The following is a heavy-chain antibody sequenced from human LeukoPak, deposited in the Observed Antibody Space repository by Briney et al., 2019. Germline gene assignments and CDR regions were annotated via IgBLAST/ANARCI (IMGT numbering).Heavy chain of an antibody. J-gene: IGHJ4*02. CDR3: ASQRRDSNSSPFRYHFDY. Sequence: GGSLRLSCAASGFTFSNYAMSWVRQAPGKGLEWVSGISGSGAGTYYAESVKGRFTISRDNSKNTLYLQMNSLRAEDTAVYYCASQRRDSNSSPFRYHFDYWGQGSLVTVSS. D-gene: IGHD6-6*01. V-gene: IGHV3-23*01. CDR1: GFTFSNYA. CDR2: ISGSGAGT.